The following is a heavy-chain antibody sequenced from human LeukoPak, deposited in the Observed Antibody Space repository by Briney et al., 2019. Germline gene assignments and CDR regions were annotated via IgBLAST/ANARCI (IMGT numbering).Heavy chain of an antibody. D-gene: IGHD2-15*01. CDR1: GFTFSSYS. J-gene: IGHJ6*03. Sequence: GGSLRLSCAASGFTFSSYSMNWVRQAPGKGLEWVSSISSSSSYIYYADSVKGRFTISRDNAKNSLYLQMNSLRAEDTAVYYCARDYCSGGSCYWHYYYYMDVWGKGTTVTVSS. V-gene: IGHV3-21*01. CDR2: ISSSSSYI. CDR3: ARDYCSGGSCYWHYYYYMDV.